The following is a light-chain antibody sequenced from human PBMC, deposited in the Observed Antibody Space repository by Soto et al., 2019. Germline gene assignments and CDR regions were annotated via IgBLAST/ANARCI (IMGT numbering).Light chain of an antibody. CDR3: AAWDDSLSGRV. J-gene: IGLJ3*02. Sequence: QSVLTQPPSASGTPGQRVSISCSGSSSNIGTNYVYWNQQLPGTAPKLLLYSNNQRPSGVPDRFSVSKSGTSASLAISGLRSEDEADYYCAAWDDSLSGRVFGGGTKLTVL. CDR1: SSNIGTNY. CDR2: SNN. V-gene: IGLV1-47*02.